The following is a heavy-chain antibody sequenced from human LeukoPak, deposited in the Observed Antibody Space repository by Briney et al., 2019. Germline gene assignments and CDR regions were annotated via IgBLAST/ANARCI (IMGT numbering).Heavy chain of an antibody. V-gene: IGHV3-48*02. CDR2: ISTSSSTI. J-gene: IGHJ4*02. Sequence: GGSLRLSCAASGFSFSSYSMNWVRQAPGKGLEWVSYISTSSSTIYYADSVKGRFTISRDNAKNLLYLQMNRLRDEDTAVYYCARASYGSGSYPNFDYWGQGTLVTVSS. CDR1: GFSFSSYS. CDR3: ARASYGSGSYPNFDY. D-gene: IGHD3-10*01.